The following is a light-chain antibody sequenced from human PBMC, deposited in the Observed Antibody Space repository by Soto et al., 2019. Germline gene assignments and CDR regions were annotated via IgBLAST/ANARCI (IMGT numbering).Light chain of an antibody. Sequence: DIQMTQSPSTLSGSVGDRVTITCRASQTISSWLAWYQQKPGKAPKLLIYKASTLKSGVPSRFSGSGSGTEFTLTIISLQPDDFATYYCQHYNSYSEAFGQGNKVELK. CDR2: KAS. V-gene: IGKV1-5*03. CDR1: QTISSW. J-gene: IGKJ1*01. CDR3: QHYNSYSEA.